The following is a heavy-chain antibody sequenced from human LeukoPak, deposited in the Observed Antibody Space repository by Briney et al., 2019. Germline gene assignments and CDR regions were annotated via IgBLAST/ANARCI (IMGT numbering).Heavy chain of an antibody. Sequence: ASVKVSCKASGYTFSNYGISWVRQAPGQGLEWMGWMNPNSGRTGYAQNFQGRITITRNTSISTAYMELSSLGSEDTAVYYCTRETSSRYFDYWGQGTLVTVSS. CDR3: TRETSSRYFDY. V-gene: IGHV1-8*03. CDR1: GYTFSNYG. CDR2: MNPNSGRT. J-gene: IGHJ4*02.